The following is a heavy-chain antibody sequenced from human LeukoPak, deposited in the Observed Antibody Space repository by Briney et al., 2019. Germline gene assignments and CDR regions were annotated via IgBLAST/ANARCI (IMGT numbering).Heavy chain of an antibody. CDR2: ISYHGSNK. V-gene: IGHV3-30*18. Sequence: PGGSLRLSCAASGFTFSSYCMHWVRQAPGKGLEWVAVISYHGSNKYYADSVKGRFNISRDNSKNTLYLKMTRLKAAEMAVYYCVKDGRILSLGELWADGFHIWGQGTMVTVSS. D-gene: IGHD3-10*01. J-gene: IGHJ3*02. CDR1: GFTFSSYC. CDR3: VKDGRILSLGELWADGFHI.